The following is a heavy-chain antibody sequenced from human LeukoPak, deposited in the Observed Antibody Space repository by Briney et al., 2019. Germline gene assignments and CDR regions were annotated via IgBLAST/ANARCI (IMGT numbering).Heavy chain of an antibody. CDR2: IYYSGST. Sequence: SETLSLTCTVSGGSISRSSYYWSWIRQPPGKGLEWIGYIYYSGSTNYNPSLKSRVTISVDTSKNQFSLKLSSVTAADTAVYYCARGDNFDYWGQGTLVTVSS. CDR3: ARGDNFDY. J-gene: IGHJ4*02. V-gene: IGHV4-61*01. CDR1: GGSISRSSYY. D-gene: IGHD2-15*01.